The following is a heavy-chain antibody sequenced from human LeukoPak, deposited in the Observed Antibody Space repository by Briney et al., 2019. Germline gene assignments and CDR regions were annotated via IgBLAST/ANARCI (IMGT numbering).Heavy chain of an antibody. V-gene: IGHV3-11*04. J-gene: IGHJ4*02. Sequence: GGSLRLSCAASGFTFSDYYMSWIRQAPGKGLEWVSYISSSGSTIYYADSVKGRFTISRDNAKNSLYLQMNSLRAEDTAVYYCARSVVAATETFDYWGQGTLVTVSS. CDR2: ISSSGSTI. CDR1: GFTFSDYY. CDR3: ARSVVAATETFDY. D-gene: IGHD2-15*01.